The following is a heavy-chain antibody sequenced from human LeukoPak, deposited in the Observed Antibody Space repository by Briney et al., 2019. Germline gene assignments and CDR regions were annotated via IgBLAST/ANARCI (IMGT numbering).Heavy chain of an antibody. CDR3: ARGRRDGYNCDY. J-gene: IGHJ4*02. D-gene: IGHD5-24*01. CDR2: IYYSGST. CDR1: GGSISSYY. V-gene: IGHV4-59*01. Sequence: SETLSLTCTVSGGSISSYYWSWIRQPPGKGLEWIGYIYYSGSTNHNPSLKSRVTISVDTSKNQFSLKLSSVTAADTAVYYCARGRRDGYNCDYWGQGTLVTVSS.